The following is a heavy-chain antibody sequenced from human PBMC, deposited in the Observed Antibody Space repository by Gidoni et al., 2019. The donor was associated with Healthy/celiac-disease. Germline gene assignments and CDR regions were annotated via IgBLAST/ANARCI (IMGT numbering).Heavy chain of an antibody. CDR2: ISYDGSNK. D-gene: IGHD1-7*01. CDR3: AKDRGITGTFPVDY. V-gene: IGHV3-30*18. J-gene: IGHJ4*02. CDR1: VFTFSSYG. Sequence: QVQLVESGGGVVQPGRSLRLSCAASVFTFSSYGMHWVRQAPGKGLEWVAVISYDGSNKYYADSVKGRFTISRDNSKNTLYLQMNSLRAEDTAVYYCAKDRGITGTFPVDYWGQGTLVTVSS.